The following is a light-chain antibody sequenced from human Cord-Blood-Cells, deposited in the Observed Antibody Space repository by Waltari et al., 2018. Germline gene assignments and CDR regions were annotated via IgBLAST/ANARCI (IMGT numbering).Light chain of an antibody. Sequence: DIQMTQSPSSLSASVGDRVTITCQASQDISNYLNWYQQKPGKAPKLLIYDASNLETGVPSRFSGSGSGTDFTFTISSLQPEDIATYYCQQYVGPVTKVDIK. J-gene: IGKJ3*01. V-gene: IGKV1-33*01. CDR1: QDISNY. CDR3: QQY. CDR2: DAS.